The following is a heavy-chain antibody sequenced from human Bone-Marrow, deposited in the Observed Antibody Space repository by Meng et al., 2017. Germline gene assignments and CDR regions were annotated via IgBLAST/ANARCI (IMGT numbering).Heavy chain of an antibody. CDR3: ARVRVEYWYFDL. CDR1: GGSTSSSNC. V-gene: IGHV4-4*02. J-gene: IGHJ2*01. CDR2: IYHSGST. Sequence: VHLEVPGTALVQLSGTLSLPCAVSGGSTSSSNCGSWVRQPPGKGLEWIGEIYHSGSTNYNPSLKSRVTISVDKSKNQFSLKLSSVTAADTAVYYCARVRVEYWYFDLWGRGTLVTVSS.